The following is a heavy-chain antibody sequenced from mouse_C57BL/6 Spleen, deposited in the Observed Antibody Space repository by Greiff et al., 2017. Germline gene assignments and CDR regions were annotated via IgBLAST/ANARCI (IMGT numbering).Heavy chain of an antibody. Sequence: EVQLQQSGPELVKPGASVKISCKASGYTFTDYYMNWVKPSHGKSLEWIGDINPNNGGTSYNQKFKGKATLTVDKSSSTAYMELRSLTSEDSAVYYCARSDEYGSYDCWGPATTLTVSS. D-gene: IGHD5-1*01. CDR2: INPNNGGT. J-gene: IGHJ2*01. V-gene: IGHV1-26*01. CDR3: ARSDEYGSYDC. CDR1: GYTFTDYY.